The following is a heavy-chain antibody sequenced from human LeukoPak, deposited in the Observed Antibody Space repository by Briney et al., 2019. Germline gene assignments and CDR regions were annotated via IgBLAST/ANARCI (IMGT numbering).Heavy chain of an antibody. Sequence: GASVKVSCKASGYTFTSYGISWVRQAPGQGLEWMGWISTYNGNTNSAQNLQRRLTMTTDTSTSTAYMELSSLRSDDAAVYYCARDIGDEADYWGQGTLVTVSS. CDR2: ISTYNGNT. CDR1: GYTFTSYG. CDR3: ARDIGDEADY. D-gene: IGHD4-17*01. J-gene: IGHJ4*02. V-gene: IGHV1-18*01.